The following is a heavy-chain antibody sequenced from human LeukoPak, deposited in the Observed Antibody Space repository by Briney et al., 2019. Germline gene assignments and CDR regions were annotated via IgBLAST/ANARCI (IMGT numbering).Heavy chain of an antibody. Sequence: PSETLSLTCAVYGGSFTAFFWSWIRQSPEKGLEWLGEISHNGSTSYSPSFKSRVTITVDASTNQFSLHVKSVSAADTAVYYCARRRLRYHPGFDPWGQGTLVTVSS. CDR3: ARRRLRYHPGFDP. D-gene: IGHD3-9*01. J-gene: IGHJ5*02. CDR2: ISHNGST. CDR1: GGSFTAFF. V-gene: IGHV4-34*01.